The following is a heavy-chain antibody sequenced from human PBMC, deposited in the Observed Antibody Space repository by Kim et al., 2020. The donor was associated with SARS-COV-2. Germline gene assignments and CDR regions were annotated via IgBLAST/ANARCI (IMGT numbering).Heavy chain of an antibody. CDR3: ARSTSCYYSGAACYGMDV. J-gene: IGHJ6*02. CDR1: GGSVSSGSYY. D-gene: IGHD2-2*01. Sequence: SETLSLTCTVSGGSVSSGSYYWSWIRQPPGKGLEWIGYIYYSGSTNYNPSLKSRVTISVDTSKNQFSLKLSSVTAADTAVYYCARSTSCYYSGAACYGMDVWGQGTTVTVSS. CDR2: IYYSGST. V-gene: IGHV4-61*01.